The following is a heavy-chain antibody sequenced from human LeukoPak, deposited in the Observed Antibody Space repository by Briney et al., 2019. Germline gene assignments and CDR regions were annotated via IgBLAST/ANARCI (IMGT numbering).Heavy chain of an antibody. CDR3: ARCPIRGGDCYSGWFDP. V-gene: IGHV3-21*01. CDR1: GFTFSTST. J-gene: IGHJ5*02. CDR2: ISSSSSYI. D-gene: IGHD2-21*01. Sequence: GGSLRLSCAASGFTFSTSTMNWVRQAPGKGLEWVSSISSSSSYIYYADSVKGRFTISRDNAKNSLYLQMNSLRAEDTAVYYCARCPIRGGDCYSGWFDPWGQGTLVTVSS.